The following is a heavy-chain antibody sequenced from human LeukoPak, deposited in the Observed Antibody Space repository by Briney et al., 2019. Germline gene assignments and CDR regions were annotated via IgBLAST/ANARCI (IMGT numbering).Heavy chain of an antibody. D-gene: IGHD3-22*01. CDR3: AAPSYYYYVSSGYPFDI. CDR1: GFTFSDYY. Sequence: GESLTLSCAASGFTFSDYYRSWIRQPPGKGLEWVAYISSSGSTIYYADSVKGRFPISRDNAKNSLYLQMNSLRAGDTAVYYCAAPSYYYYVSSGYPFDIWGEGTMVSVSS. CDR2: ISSSGSTI. V-gene: IGHV3-11*01. J-gene: IGHJ3*02.